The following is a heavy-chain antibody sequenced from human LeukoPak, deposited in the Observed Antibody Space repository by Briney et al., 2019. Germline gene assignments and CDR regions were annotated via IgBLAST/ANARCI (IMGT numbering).Heavy chain of an antibody. V-gene: IGHV1-24*01. Sequence: GASVTVSFKFSVYTLTELSMHWVRQAPGKGLEWMGGFDPEDGETIYAQKFQGRVTMTEDPSTDTAYMELSSLRSEDTAVYYCATVQYSSSWHWFDPWGQGTLVTVSS. CDR1: VYTLTELS. CDR3: ATVQYSSSWHWFDP. J-gene: IGHJ5*02. CDR2: FDPEDGET. D-gene: IGHD6-13*01.